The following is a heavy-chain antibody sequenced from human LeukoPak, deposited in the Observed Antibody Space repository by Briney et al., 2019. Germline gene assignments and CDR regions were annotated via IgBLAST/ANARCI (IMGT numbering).Heavy chain of an antibody. D-gene: IGHD3-9*01. Sequence: GGSLRLSCAASGFTFSSYGMHWVRQAPGKGLEWVAVIWYDGSNKYYADSVKGRFTISRDNSKNTLYLQMNSLRAEDTGVYYCARDEDTDILTGYERFDYWGQGTLVTVSS. V-gene: IGHV3-33*01. J-gene: IGHJ4*02. CDR2: IWYDGSNK. CDR1: GFTFSSYG. CDR3: ARDEDTDILTGYERFDY.